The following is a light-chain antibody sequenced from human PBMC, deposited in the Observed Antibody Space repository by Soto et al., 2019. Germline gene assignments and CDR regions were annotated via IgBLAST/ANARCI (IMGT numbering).Light chain of an antibody. CDR3: QQYGSSPWT. CDR2: GAS. Sequence: IVLTQSPGTLSLSPGERVTLSCRASQSVSSTYVAWYQHKPGQAPRLLIYGASSRATGVPDRFSGSGSGTDFTLTISRLEPEDFAVYYCQQYGSSPWTFGQGTKLEIK. CDR1: QSVSSTY. J-gene: IGKJ2*01. V-gene: IGKV3-20*01.